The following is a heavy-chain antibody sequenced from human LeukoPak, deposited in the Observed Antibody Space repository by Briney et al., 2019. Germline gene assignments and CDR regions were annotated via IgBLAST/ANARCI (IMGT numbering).Heavy chain of an antibody. CDR1: GGSISSSGYY. V-gene: IGHV4-39*01. CDR2: IYYSGST. J-gene: IGHJ5*02. D-gene: IGHD3-10*01. Sequence: PSETLSLTCTVSGGSISSSGYYWGWIRQPPGKGLEWIVSIYYSGSTYYNPSLKSRVTISVDTSKNQFSLKLSSVTAADTAVYYCARHREGYYGSGSYYSFDPWGQGTLVTVSS. CDR3: ARHREGYYGSGSYYSFDP.